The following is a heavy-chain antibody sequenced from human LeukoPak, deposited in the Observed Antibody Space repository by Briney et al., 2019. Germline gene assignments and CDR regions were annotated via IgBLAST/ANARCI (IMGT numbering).Heavy chain of an antibody. V-gene: IGHV4-34*01. CDR3: ARAGGGKWLRLLPRKTDAFDI. J-gene: IGHJ3*02. D-gene: IGHD5-12*01. CDR1: GGSFSGYY. Sequence: SETLSLTCAVYGGSFSGYYWSWIRHPPGKGLEWIGEINHSGSTNYNPCLKSRVTISVDTSKSQFSLKLSSVTAADTAVYYCARAGGGKWLRLLPRKTDAFDIWGQGTMVTVSS. CDR2: INHSGST.